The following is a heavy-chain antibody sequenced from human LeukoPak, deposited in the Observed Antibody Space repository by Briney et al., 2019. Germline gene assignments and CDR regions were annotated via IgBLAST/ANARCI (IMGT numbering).Heavy chain of an antibody. CDR1: GFAFSTYA. V-gene: IGHV3-23*01. CDR2: IIGSGGST. D-gene: IGHD2-8*01. J-gene: IGHJ4*02. Sequence: PGGSLRLSCAASGFAFSTYAMSWVRQAPGKGLEWVSGIIGSGGSTYYADSVKGRFTISRDNSKNTLYLQMNSLRAEDTAIYYCAKAGCTNIVCYLNSWGQGTPVTVSS. CDR3: AKAGCTNIVCYLNS.